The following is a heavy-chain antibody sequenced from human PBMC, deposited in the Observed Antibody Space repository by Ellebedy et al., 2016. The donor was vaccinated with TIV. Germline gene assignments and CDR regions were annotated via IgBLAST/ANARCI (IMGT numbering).Heavy chain of an antibody. Sequence: GESLKISXAASGFAFSSYVMSWVRQAPGKGLEWVSAISASGGSTYHADSVKGRFTISRDNFKNMLYLQMNSLRAEDTALYYCARPLLMVGGVIPDAFDIWGQGAMVTVSS. J-gene: IGHJ3*02. CDR3: ARPLLMVGGVIPDAFDI. V-gene: IGHV3-23*01. CDR1: GFAFSSYV. CDR2: ISASGGST. D-gene: IGHD3-10*01.